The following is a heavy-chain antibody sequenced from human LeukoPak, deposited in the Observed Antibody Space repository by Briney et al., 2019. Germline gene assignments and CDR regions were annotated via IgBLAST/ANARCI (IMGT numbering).Heavy chain of an antibody. D-gene: IGHD3-22*01. CDR2: IYSGGST. J-gene: IGHJ4*02. Sequence: GGSLRLSCAASGFTVSSNYMSWVRQAPGKGLEWVSVIYSGGSTYYADSVKGRFTISRHNSKNTLYLQMNSLRAEDTAVYYCARLGPYYDSSGYIDYWGQGTLVTVSS. CDR3: ARLGPYYDSSGYIDY. CDR1: GFTVSSNY. V-gene: IGHV3-53*04.